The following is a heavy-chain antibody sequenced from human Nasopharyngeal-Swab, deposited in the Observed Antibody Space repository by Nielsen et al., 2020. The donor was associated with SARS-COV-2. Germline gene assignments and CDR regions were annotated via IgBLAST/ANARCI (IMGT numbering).Heavy chain of an antibody. J-gene: IGHJ5*02. CDR1: GFSLSTSGVG. CDR3: AHRGIAVASGWFDP. CDR2: IYWDDDK. V-gene: IGHV2-5*02. D-gene: IGHD6-19*01. Sequence: SGPTLVQPTQTLTLTCTFSGFSLSTSGVGVGWIRPPPGKALEWLALIYWDDDKRYSPSLKSRLTITKDTSKNQVVLTMTNMDPVDTATYYCAHRGIAVASGWFDPWGQGTLVTVSS.